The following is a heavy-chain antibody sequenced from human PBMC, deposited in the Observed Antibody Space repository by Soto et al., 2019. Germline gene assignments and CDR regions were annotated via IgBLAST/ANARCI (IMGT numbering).Heavy chain of an antibody. D-gene: IGHD5-18*01. V-gene: IGHV1-46*03. CDR1: GYTFTSYY. CDR3: GREPPEGYNFDY. J-gene: IGHJ4*02. Sequence: QVQLVQSGAELKNPGASVKISGKTSGYTFTSYYLHWMRQAPGQGVEWMGIIYPTSGSRSYTQKFQGSVTRTRDTSTSTVYMELSSLTTEDTAVYYCGREPPEGYNFDYWGQGTLVTVSS. CDR2: IYPTSGSR.